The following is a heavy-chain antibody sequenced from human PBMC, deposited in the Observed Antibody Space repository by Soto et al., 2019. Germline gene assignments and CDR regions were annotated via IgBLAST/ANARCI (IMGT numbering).Heavy chain of an antibody. Sequence: QVQLVQSGDEVKKPGASVKVSCKASGYIFVNYGIAWVRQAPGQGLEWMGWISPYTGNTHSASKVQGRLTMTTDTSTSTANMDLGSLTPDDTAVYYCVMVDNYFTPTPQDVWGQGTTVTVSS. V-gene: IGHV1-18*01. CDR2: ISPYTGNT. CDR3: VMVDNYFTPTPQDV. D-gene: IGHD5-12*01. J-gene: IGHJ6*02. CDR1: GYIFVNYG.